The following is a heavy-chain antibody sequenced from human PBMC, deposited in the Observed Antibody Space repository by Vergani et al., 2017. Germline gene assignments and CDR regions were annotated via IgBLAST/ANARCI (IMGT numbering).Heavy chain of an antibody. V-gene: IGHV4-31*03. CDR3: ARGVDSYGTTPFDY. CDR1: GGSITSGGYY. Sequence: QVQLQESGPGLVKPSQTLSLTCTVSGGSITSGGYYWSWIRQHPGKGLEWIGYIYYSGSTYYNPSLKSRVTISVDTSKNQFSLKLSSVTAADTAVYYCARGVDSYGTTPFDYWGQGTLVTVSS. J-gene: IGHJ4*02. D-gene: IGHD5-18*01. CDR2: IYYSGST.